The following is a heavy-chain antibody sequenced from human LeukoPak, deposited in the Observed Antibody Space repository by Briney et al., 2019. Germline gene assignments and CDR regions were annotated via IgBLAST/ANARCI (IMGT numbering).Heavy chain of an antibody. V-gene: IGHV3-11*01. CDR3: AKDYGGVVIAALDA. CDR2: ISSSGSTI. CDR1: GFTFSDYY. J-gene: IGHJ5*02. D-gene: IGHD2-15*01. Sequence: GGSLRLSCAASGFTFSDYYMSWIRQAPGKGLEWVSYISSSGSTIYYADSVKGRFTISRDNAKNSLYLQLNSLRTEDTALYYCAKDYGGVVIAALDAWGLGTLVTVSS.